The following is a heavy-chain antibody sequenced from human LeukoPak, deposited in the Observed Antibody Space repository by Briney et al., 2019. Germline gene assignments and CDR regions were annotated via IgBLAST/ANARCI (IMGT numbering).Heavy chain of an antibody. J-gene: IGHJ5*02. CDR1: GFTFSSHD. D-gene: IGHD4-11*01. CDR2: IGTAGDT. CDR3: ARETTHNWFDP. V-gene: IGHV3-13*01. Sequence: PGGSLRLSCAASGFTFSSHDMHWVRQATGKGLEWVSAIGTAGDTYYPGSVKGRFTISRENAKNSLYLQMNSLRAGDTAVYYCARETTHNWFDPWGQGTLVTVSS.